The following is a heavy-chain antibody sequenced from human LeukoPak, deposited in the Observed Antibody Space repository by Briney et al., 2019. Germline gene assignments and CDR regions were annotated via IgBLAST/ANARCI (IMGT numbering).Heavy chain of an antibody. CDR1: GFTFSSYG. CDR3: AKGRVEIDGYNYSWIFDY. V-gene: IGHV3-33*06. Sequence: GRSLRLSCAASGFTFSSYGMHWVRQAPGKGLEWVAVIWYDGSNKYYADSVKGRFTISRDNSKNTLYLQMNSLRAEDTAVYYCAKGRVEIDGYNYSWIFDYWGQGTLVTVSS. J-gene: IGHJ4*02. CDR2: IWYDGSNK. D-gene: IGHD5-24*01.